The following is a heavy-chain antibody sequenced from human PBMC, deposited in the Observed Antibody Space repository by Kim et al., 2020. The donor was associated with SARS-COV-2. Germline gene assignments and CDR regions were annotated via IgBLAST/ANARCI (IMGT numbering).Heavy chain of an antibody. Sequence: SVKVSCKASGFTFTSSAMQWVRQARGQRLEWIGWIVVGSGNTNYAQKFQERVTITRDMSTSTAYMELSSLRSEDTAGYYFAAEDRSLLLWFGELPYYYYGMDVWGQGTTVTVSS. V-gene: IGHV1-58*02. J-gene: IGHJ6*02. CDR3: AAEDRSLLLWFGELPYYYYGMDV. D-gene: IGHD3-10*01. CDR1: GFTFTSSA. CDR2: IVVGSGNT.